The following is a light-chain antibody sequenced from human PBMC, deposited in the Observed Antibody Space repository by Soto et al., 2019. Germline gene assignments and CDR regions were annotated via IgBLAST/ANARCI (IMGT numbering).Light chain of an antibody. J-gene: IGLJ2*01. CDR2: EVS. CDR3: SSYAGTNNVV. CDR1: SSDVGGYNY. Sequence: QSVLTQPPSASGSPGLSVTISCTGASSDVGGYNYVSWYQQHPGKAPKLMIYEVSKRPSGVPDRFFGSKSGNTASLTVSGLQDEDEADYYSSSYAGTNNVVFGGGTKLTVL. V-gene: IGLV2-8*01.